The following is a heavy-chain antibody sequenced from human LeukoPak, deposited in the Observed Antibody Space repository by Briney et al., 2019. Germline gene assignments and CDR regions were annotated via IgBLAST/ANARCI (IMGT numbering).Heavy chain of an antibody. V-gene: IGHV1-69*05. Sequence: SVKVSCKVSGGTFSSYAISWVRQAPGQGLEWMGGIIPIFGTANYAQKFQGRVTMTTDESTSTAYMELSSLRSEDTAVYYCALVIAAALRGWFDPWGQGTLVTVSS. CDR1: GGTFSSYA. D-gene: IGHD6-13*01. CDR2: IIPIFGTA. CDR3: ALVIAAALRGWFDP. J-gene: IGHJ5*02.